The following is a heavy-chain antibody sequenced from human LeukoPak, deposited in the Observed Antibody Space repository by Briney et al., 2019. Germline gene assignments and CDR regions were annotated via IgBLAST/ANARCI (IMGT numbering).Heavy chain of an antibody. CDR3: ARGRYLTTSGGAAAGFLDY. CDR1: GGSFSGYY. D-gene: IGHD6-13*01. Sequence: SETLSLTCAVSGGSFSGYYWNWIRQSPGKGPEWIGEINRSGSTHYNPSLKSRVTISVDTSQKQFSLRLTSVTAADTAVYYCARGRYLTTSGGAAAGFLDYWGQGSLVTVST. J-gene: IGHJ4*02. V-gene: IGHV4-34*01. CDR2: INRSGST.